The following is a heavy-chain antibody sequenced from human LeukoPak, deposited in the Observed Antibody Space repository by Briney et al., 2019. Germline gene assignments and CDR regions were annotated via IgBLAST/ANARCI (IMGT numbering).Heavy chain of an antibody. J-gene: IGHJ4*02. CDR1: GYTFTRNY. D-gene: IGHD3-22*01. V-gene: IGHV1-46*01. Sequence: ASVKVSCKASGYTFTRNYMHWVRQAPGQGLEWMGVISPSGSSTSYAQKFQGRVTMTRDTSTSIVYMDLSSLRSEDTAVYYCAREGSDSSGYFDYWGLGTLVTVSS. CDR2: ISPSGSST. CDR3: AREGSDSSGYFDY.